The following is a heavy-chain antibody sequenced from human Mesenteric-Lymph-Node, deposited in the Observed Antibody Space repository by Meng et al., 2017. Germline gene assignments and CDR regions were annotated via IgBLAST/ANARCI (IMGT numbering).Heavy chain of an antibody. Sequence: EVQLVEAGGGLVQPVGSLRLSCAASGFTFSSYAMSWVRQAPGKGLEWVSAISGSGGSTYYADSVKGRFTISRDNSKNTLYLQMNSLRAEDTAVYYCAKLLSWQLGSLNPIDYWGQGTLVTVSS. D-gene: IGHD6-6*01. CDR2: ISGSGGST. CDR3: AKLLSWQLGSLNPIDY. J-gene: IGHJ4*02. V-gene: IGHV3-23*04. CDR1: GFTFSSYA.